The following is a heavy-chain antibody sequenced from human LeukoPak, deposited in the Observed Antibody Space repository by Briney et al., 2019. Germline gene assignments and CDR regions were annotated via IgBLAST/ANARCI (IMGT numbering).Heavy chain of an antibody. J-gene: IGHJ4*02. V-gene: IGHV1-3*01. CDR2: INAGNGNT. CDR3: ARVGDDYGDRVFDY. D-gene: IGHD4-17*01. CDR1: GYTFTSYA. Sequence: ASVKVSCKASGYTFTSYAMHWVRQAPGQRHEWMGWINAGNGNTKYSQKFQGRVTITRDTSASTAYMELSSLRSEDTAVYYCARVGDDYGDRVFDYWGQGTLVTVSS.